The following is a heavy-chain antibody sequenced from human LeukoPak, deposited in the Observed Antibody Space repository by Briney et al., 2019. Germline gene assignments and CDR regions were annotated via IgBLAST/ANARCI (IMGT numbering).Heavy chain of an antibody. Sequence: PGGSLRLSCAASGFTFSDYYVSWIRQAPGKGLEWVSYISSSGSTIYYADSVKGRFTISRDNAKNSLYLQMNSLRAEDTAVYYCARVSITGTTVAFDYWGQGTLVTVSS. J-gene: IGHJ4*02. CDR1: GFTFSDYY. CDR2: ISSSGSTI. D-gene: IGHD1-7*01. V-gene: IGHV3-11*04. CDR3: ARVSITGTTVAFDY.